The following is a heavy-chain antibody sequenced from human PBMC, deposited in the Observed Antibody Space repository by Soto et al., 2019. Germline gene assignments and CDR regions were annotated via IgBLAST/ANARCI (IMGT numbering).Heavy chain of an antibody. J-gene: IGHJ6*02. D-gene: IGHD3-10*01. V-gene: IGHV3-53*01. CDR2: IYDNGTT. CDR1: GLTVSNAY. CDR3: VSPLPSGRNYGLDV. Sequence: EVQLVESGGGLIQPGGSLRLSCAASGLTVSNAYMAWVRQAPGMGLEWVSVIYDNGTTYYADSVKGRFTISRDTSTNTLSLQMDSLRAEDTAVYYCVSPLPSGRNYGLDVWGQGTTGTVSS.